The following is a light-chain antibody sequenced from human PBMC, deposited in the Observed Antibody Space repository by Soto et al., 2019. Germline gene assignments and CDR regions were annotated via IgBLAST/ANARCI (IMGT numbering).Light chain of an antibody. V-gene: IGKV3-20*01. CDR2: LAS. CDR1: QSVSSSY. CDR3: QQYGSSPWT. J-gene: IGKJ1*01. Sequence: EIVLTQSPGTLSLSPGERATLSCRASQSVSSSYLAWYQQKPGRAPRLLIYLASSRATGIPDRFSGSGSGTDFTLTISRLEPEDFAVYYCQQYGSSPWTFVQGTKVYIK.